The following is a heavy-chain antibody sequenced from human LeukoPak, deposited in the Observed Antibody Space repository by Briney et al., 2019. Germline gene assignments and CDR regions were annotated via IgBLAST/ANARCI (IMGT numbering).Heavy chain of an antibody. CDR3: ARDRVTFGGVILPEY. CDR2: ISAYNGNT. D-gene: IGHD3-16*01. J-gene: IGHJ4*02. CDR1: GYTFTNYG. V-gene: IGHV1-18*01. Sequence: GASVEVSCKASGYTFTNYGLSWVRQAPGQGLEWMGWISAYNGNTNYAQQFQGRVTMTTDTSTSTAYMELKSLRSDDTAVYYCARDRVTFGGVILPEYWGQGTLVTVSS.